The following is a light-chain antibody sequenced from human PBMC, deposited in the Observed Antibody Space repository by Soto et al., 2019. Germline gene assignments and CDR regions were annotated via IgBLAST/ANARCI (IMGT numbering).Light chain of an antibody. Sequence: ALTQPASVSGSPGQSITISCAGTSGDVGAYNFVTWFQQHPGKVPKLIIYDVTDRPSGVSDRFSGSKSGNTASLTISGLLAEDEADYYCGSYTTINTMIFGGGTKVTVL. CDR1: SGDVGAYNF. CDR2: DVT. J-gene: IGLJ2*01. CDR3: GSYTTINTMI. V-gene: IGLV2-14*01.